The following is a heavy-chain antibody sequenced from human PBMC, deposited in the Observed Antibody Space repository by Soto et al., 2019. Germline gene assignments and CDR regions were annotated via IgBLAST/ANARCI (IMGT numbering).Heavy chain of an antibody. CDR1: GFTFSDYY. J-gene: IGHJ3*02. V-gene: IGHV3-11*01. D-gene: IGHD6-19*01. Sequence: PGGSLRLSCAASGFTFSDYYMSWIRQAPGKGLEWVSYISSSGSTICYADSVKGRFTISRDNAKNSLYLQMNSLRAEDTAVYYCAKAGLAVAGTFAFDIWGQGTMVTVSS. CDR3: AKAGLAVAGTFAFDI. CDR2: ISSSGSTI.